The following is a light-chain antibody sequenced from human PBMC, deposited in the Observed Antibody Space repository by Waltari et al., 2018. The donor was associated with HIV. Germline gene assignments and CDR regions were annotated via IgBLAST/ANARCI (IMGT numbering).Light chain of an antibody. Sequence: QSALTQPASVPGSPGQPTTISCTGTSSDVGSYNLVPWYQQHPGKAPKLMIYEGSKRPSGVSNRFSGSKSGNTASLTISGLQAEDEADYYCCSYAGSSTYVFGTGTKVTVL. J-gene: IGLJ1*01. CDR1: SSDVGSYNL. CDR3: CSYAGSSTYV. V-gene: IGLV2-23*01. CDR2: EGS.